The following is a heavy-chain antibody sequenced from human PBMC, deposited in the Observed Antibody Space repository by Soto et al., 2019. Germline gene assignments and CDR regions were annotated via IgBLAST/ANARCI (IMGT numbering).Heavy chain of an antibody. CDR1: GGSISSGDYY. CDR3: ARVALIVVVPAATEDV. CDR2: TYYSGST. V-gene: IGHV4-30-4*01. J-gene: IGHJ6*02. Sequence: PSETLSLTCTVSGGSISSGDYYWSWIRQPPGKGLEWIGYTYYSGSTYYNPSLKSRVTISVDTSKNQFSLKLSSVTAADTAVYYCARVALIVVVPAATEDVWGQGTTVTVSS. D-gene: IGHD2-2*01.